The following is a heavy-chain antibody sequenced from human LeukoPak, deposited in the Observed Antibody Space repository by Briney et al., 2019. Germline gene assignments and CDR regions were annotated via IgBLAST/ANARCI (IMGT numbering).Heavy chain of an antibody. V-gene: IGHV3-23*01. Sequence: GGSLRLSCAASGFAFSSYAMSWVRQAPGKGLEWVSAISPGGTDTYYADSGKGRFTISRDNSKNTLFLQTNSLRVEDTAVYYCAKRGGYETMAAFDYWGQGTLVTVSS. CDR2: ISPGGTDT. D-gene: IGHD3-10*01. CDR1: GFAFSSYA. J-gene: IGHJ4*02. CDR3: AKRGGYETMAAFDY.